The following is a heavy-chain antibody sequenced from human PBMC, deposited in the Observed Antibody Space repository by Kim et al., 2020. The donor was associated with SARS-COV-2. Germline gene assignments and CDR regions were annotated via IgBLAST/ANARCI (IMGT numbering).Heavy chain of an antibody. CDR1: GGFV. Sequence: SETLSLTCTVSGGFVWSWIRQPPGKGLEYIGFMYNSGINNYNPSLKSRVVLSVDTSRNQFSLVMTSVTAADTAVYYCARLSKWEGRNAFYFDAWGQGTLV. D-gene: IGHD1-1*01. CDR2: MYNSGIN. J-gene: IGHJ4*02. V-gene: IGHV4-59*08. CDR3: ARLSKWEGRNAFYFDA.